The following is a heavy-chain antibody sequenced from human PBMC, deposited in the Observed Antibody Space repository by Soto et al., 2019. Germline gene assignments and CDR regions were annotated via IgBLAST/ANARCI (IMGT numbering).Heavy chain of an antibody. D-gene: IGHD3-10*01. CDR1: GFTFSSYA. V-gene: IGHV3-23*01. CDR2: ISGSGGST. J-gene: IGHJ5*02. CDR3: YGSGRRNWFDP. Sequence: GRSLRLSCAASGFTFSSYAMSWVRQAPGKGLEWVSAISGSGGSTYYADSVKGRFTISRDNSKNTLYLQMNSLRAEDTAVYYCYGSGRRNWFDPWGQGTLVTVSS.